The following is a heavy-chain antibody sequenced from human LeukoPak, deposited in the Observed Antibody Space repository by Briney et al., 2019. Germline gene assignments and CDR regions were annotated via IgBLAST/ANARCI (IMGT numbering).Heavy chain of an antibody. J-gene: IGHJ5*02. D-gene: IGHD4/OR15-4a*01. Sequence: PSETLSLTCTVSGGSISSSSYYWGWIRQPPGKGLEWIGSIYYGGSTYYNPSLKSRVTISVDTSKNQFSLKLSSVTAADTAVYYCARRRCLLAYNWFDPWGQGTLVTVSS. CDR1: GGSISSSSYY. CDR3: ARRRCLLAYNWFDP. V-gene: IGHV4-39*01. CDR2: IYYGGST.